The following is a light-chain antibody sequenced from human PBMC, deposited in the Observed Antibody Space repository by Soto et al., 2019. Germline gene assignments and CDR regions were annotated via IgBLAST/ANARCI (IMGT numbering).Light chain of an antibody. CDR1: QSVGNN. CDR2: ATS. Sequence: EIVVTQSPATLSVSPGERATLSCRASQSVGNNFAWYQQKPGQAPRLLIFATSPRATGVPARCSGSGSGTEFTLTISSLQSEDFAVYYCQQYGDWPLTFGGGAKVEIE. J-gene: IGKJ4*01. V-gene: IGKV3-15*01. CDR3: QQYGDWPLT.